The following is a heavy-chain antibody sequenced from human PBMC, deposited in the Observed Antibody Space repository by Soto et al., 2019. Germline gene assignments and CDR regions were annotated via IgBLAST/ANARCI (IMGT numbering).Heavy chain of an antibody. V-gene: IGHV1-18*01. Sequence: ASVKVSCKASGYRFTSYGISWVRQAPGQGLEWMGWISAYNGNTNYAQKLQDRVTMTTDTSTDTAYMELSRLKSDDTAVYYCATPTPLRGALITNINFDFWGQGTTLTLSS. J-gene: IGHJ4*02. CDR1: GYRFTSYG. CDR2: ISAYNGNT. D-gene: IGHD3-10*01. CDR3: ATPTPLRGALITNINFDF.